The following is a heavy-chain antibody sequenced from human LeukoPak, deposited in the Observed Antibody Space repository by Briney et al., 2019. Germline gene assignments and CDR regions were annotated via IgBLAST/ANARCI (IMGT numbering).Heavy chain of an antibody. J-gene: IGHJ4*02. CDR1: GFTFSSYS. D-gene: IGHD3-3*01. CDR2: ISSSSSYI. V-gene: IGHV3-21*01. Sequence: GGSLRLSCAAPGFTFSSYSMNWVRQAPGKGLEWVSSISSSSSYIYYADSVKGRFTISRDNAKNSLYLQMNSLRAEDTAVYYCARGRDFGVVTHFDYWGQGTPVTVSS. CDR3: ARGRDFGVVTHFDY.